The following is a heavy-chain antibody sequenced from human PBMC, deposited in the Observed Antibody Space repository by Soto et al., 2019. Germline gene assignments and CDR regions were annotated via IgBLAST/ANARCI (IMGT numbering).Heavy chain of an antibody. Sequence: ASVKVSCKASGYAFSGDYGHWVRQAPVKGLEWMGWINPNSGGTNYAQKVQGRVTMTRDKYISTAYMELSRLRSDDTAVYYCARDDEYCSSTSCTYRAYYYYGMDVGGQGTTVTVSS. V-gene: IGHV1-2*02. CDR3: ARDDEYCSSTSCTYRAYYYYGMDV. CDR1: GYAFSGDY. J-gene: IGHJ6*02. CDR2: INPNSGGT. D-gene: IGHD2-2*01.